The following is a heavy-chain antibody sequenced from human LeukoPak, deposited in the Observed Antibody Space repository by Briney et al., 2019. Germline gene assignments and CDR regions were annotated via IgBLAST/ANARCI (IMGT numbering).Heavy chain of an antibody. CDR1: GGFISTYF. CDR2: IYASGST. J-gene: IGHJ5*01. CDR3: ARETEMAAPSWYDS. D-gene: IGHD5-24*01. Sequence: PSETLSLTCTISGGFISTYFWNWIRQPAGKGLEWIGRIYASGSTNYNPSLKSRVTMSLDTSKNQLSLNLSSVTAADTAVYYCARETEMAAPSWYDSWGQGTLVTVSS. V-gene: IGHV4-4*07.